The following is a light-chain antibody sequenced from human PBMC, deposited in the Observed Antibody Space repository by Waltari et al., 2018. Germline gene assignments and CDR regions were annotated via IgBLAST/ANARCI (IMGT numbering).Light chain of an antibody. Sequence: DIQMTQSPSSVSASVGDRVTITCRSSQDISTWLAWYQQKPGKAPKLLIYDASTLEGGVPSRFSGSGSGTSFTLTISRLQPEDFATYFCQQITTFPLTFGQGTRLEI. J-gene: IGKJ5*01. CDR3: QQITTFPLT. V-gene: IGKV1-12*01. CDR1: QDISTW. CDR2: DAS.